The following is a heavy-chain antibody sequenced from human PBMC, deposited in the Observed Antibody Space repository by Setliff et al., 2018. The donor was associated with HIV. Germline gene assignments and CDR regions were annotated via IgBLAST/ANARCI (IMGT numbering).Heavy chain of an antibody. Sequence: PGGSLRLSCAASGFTFSSYWMSWVRQAPGKGLEWVANIKQDGSEKYYVDSVKGRFTISRDNAKNSLYLQMNSLRAEDTAVYYCARLALGYCTNGVCYYFDYWGQGTLVTVS. J-gene: IGHJ4*02. CDR2: IKQDGSEK. CDR3: ARLALGYCTNGVCYYFDY. D-gene: IGHD2-8*01. CDR1: GFTFSSYW. V-gene: IGHV3-7*03.